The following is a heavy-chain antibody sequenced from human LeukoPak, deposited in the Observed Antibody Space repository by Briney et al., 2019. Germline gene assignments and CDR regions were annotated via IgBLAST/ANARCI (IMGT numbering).Heavy chain of an antibody. Sequence: GGSLRLSCAASGFTFSSYSMNWVRQAPGKGLEWVSSISSSSSYIYYADSVKGRFTISRDNAKNSLYLQMSSLRAEDTAVYYCVRGYSYGYHVSKTYYFDYWGQGTLVTVSS. V-gene: IGHV3-21*01. J-gene: IGHJ4*02. CDR1: GFTFSSYS. CDR2: ISSSSSYI. D-gene: IGHD5-18*01. CDR3: VRGYSYGYHVSKTYYFDY.